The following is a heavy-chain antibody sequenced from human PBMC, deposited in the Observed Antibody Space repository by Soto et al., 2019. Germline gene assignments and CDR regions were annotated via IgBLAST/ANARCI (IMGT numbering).Heavy chain of an antibody. D-gene: IGHD5-18*01. J-gene: IGHJ6*02. CDR2: IIPIFGTA. Sequence: QVQLVQSGAGVKKPGSSVKVSCKASGGTFSSYAISWVRQAPGQGLEWMGGIIPIFGTANYAQKFQGRVTITADESTSTAYMELSSLRSEDTAVYYCARDTPPREYSYGNYYYYGMDVWGQGTTVTVSS. CDR1: GGTFSSYA. CDR3: ARDTPPREYSYGNYYYYGMDV. V-gene: IGHV1-69*01.